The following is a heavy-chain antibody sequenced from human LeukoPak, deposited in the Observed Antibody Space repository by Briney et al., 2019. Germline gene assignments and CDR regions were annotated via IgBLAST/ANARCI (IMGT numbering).Heavy chain of an antibody. J-gene: IGHJ4*01. D-gene: IGHD3-22*01. CDR2: IYSSGSA. CDR3: ARHRDYYDS. CDR1: GASINNNF. Sequence: SETLSLTCTVSGASINNNFWTWIRQPPGKGLEWIGYIYSSGSANYNPSLKSRVIISGDTSKHQISLSLTSVTAADTAVYSCARHRDYYDSWGHGTPVTVSS. V-gene: IGHV4-59*08.